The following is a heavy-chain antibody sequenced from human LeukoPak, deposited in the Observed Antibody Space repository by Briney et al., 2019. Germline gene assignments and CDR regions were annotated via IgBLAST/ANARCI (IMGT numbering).Heavy chain of an antibody. Sequence: GGSLRLSCAASGFTFSDYWIHWVRQAPGKGLVWVSRINTDGSITNYADSVKGRFTISRDNSKSTLYLQMSSLRAEDTAIYYCVNTVSGSYLFDYWGQGTLVTVSS. V-gene: IGHV3-74*01. CDR3: VNTVSGSYLFDY. CDR1: GFTFSDYW. CDR2: INTDGSIT. J-gene: IGHJ4*02. D-gene: IGHD1-26*01.